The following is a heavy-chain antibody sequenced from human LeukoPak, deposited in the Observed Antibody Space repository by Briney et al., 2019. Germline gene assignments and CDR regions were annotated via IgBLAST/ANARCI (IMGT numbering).Heavy chain of an antibody. J-gene: IGHJ4*02. D-gene: IGHD3-22*01. CDR2: ISSSSSYI. Sequence: GGSLRLSCAASGFTFSSYSMNWVRRAPGKGLEWVSSISSSSSYIYYTDSVKGRFTISRDNAKNSLFLQMNSLRAEDAAVCYCARGGHNYYDSSGYQYYFDYWGQGTLVTVSS. V-gene: IGHV3-21*01. CDR1: GFTFSSYS. CDR3: ARGGHNYYDSSGYQYYFDY.